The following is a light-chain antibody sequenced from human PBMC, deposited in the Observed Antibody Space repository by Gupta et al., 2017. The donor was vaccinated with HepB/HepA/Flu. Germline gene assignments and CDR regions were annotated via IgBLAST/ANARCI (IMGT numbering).Light chain of an antibody. CDR2: AAS. Sequence: DIQMTQSPSSVSASVGDRVTITCRASQAISRWLAWYQQRPGTAPKLLIYAASTLQSGGPSRLSGSGSGTDYSLTITSLQPEDFATDFCQQAYYTPTTFGQGTRLEIK. CDR1: QAISRW. J-gene: IGKJ5*01. CDR3: QQAYYTPTT. V-gene: IGKV1-12*01.